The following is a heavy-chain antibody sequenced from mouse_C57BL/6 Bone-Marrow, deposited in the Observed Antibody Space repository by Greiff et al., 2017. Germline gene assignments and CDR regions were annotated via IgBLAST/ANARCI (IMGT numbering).Heavy chain of an antibody. J-gene: IGHJ1*03. D-gene: IGHD1-1*01. Sequence: VQLQQSGAELVRPGASVKLSCTASGFNIKDDYMHWVKQRPEQGLEWIGWIDPENGDTEYASKFPGQATITADTSSNTAYLQLSSLTSEDTAVYYCTPYYYGGSYGYFDVWGTGTTVTVSA. V-gene: IGHV14-4*01. CDR1: GFNIKDDY. CDR2: IDPENGDT. CDR3: TPYYYGGSYGYFDV.